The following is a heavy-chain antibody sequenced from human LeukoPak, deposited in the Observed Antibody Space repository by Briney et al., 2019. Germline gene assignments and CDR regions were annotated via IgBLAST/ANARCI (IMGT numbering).Heavy chain of an antibody. J-gene: IGHJ6*03. V-gene: IGHV1-8*01. CDR1: GYTFTSYD. CDR2: MNPNSGNT. Sequence: PVASVKVSCKAPGYTFTSYDINWVRQATGQGLEWMGWMNPNSGNTGYAQKFQGRVTMTRNTSTSTAYMELSSLRSEDTAVYYCARSRAYYYMDVWGKGTTVTVSS. CDR3: ARSRAYYYMDV.